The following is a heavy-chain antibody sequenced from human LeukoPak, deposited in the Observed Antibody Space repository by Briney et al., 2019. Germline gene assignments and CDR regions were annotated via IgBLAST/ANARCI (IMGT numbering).Heavy chain of an antibody. V-gene: IGHV4-39*01. CDR1: GGSISSSSYY. CDR2: IYYSGST. J-gene: IGHJ3*02. D-gene: IGHD1-26*01. Sequence: SETLSLTCTVSGGSISSSSYYWGWIRQPPGKGLEWIGSIYYSGSTYYNPSLKSRVTISVDTSKNQFSLKLSSVTAADTAVYYCARKSGSYRPREFAFDIWGQGTMVTVSS. CDR3: ARKSGSYRPREFAFDI.